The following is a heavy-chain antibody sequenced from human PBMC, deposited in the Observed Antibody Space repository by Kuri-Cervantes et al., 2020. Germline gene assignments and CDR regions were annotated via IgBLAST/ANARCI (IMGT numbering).Heavy chain of an antibody. V-gene: IGHV3-11*04. CDR3: AKDQGTGDVLPSD. J-gene: IGHJ4*02. D-gene: IGHD7-27*01. Sequence: LSLTCAASGFAFSDFYVGWVRQAPGKGLEWVSYISDTGSDKYYAESVEGRFTISRDNSKNTLYLQINSLRTGDTAVYYCAKDQGTGDVLPSDWGQGTLVTVSS. CDR2: ISDTGSDK. CDR1: GFAFSDFY.